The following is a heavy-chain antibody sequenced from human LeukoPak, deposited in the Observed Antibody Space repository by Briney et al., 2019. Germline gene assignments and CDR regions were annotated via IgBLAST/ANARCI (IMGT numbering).Heavy chain of an antibody. CDR2: IYHSGST. Sequence: SETLPLACAVSGYSISNDYYWGWIRQPPGKGLEWIGSIYHSGSTYYNPSLKSRLTISVGTSKNQFSLKVTSVTAADTAVYYCARDVSAAATRKENYYGLDVWGKGTTVTVSS. V-gene: IGHV4-38-2*02. CDR3: ARDVSAAATRKENYYGLDV. J-gene: IGHJ6*04. D-gene: IGHD6-13*01. CDR1: GYSISNDYY.